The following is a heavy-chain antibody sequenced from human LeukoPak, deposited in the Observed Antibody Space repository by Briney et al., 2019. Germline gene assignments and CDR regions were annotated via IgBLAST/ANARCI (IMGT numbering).Heavy chain of an antibody. CDR3: ARESDY. V-gene: IGHV3-30-3*01. Sequence: GGSLRLSCAASGFTFSGYAMHWVRQAPGKGLEWVAVISYDGSNKYYADSVKGRFTISRDNSKNTLYLQMNSLRAEDTAVYYCARESDYWGQGTLVTVSS. CDR1: GFTFSGYA. J-gene: IGHJ4*02. CDR2: ISYDGSNK.